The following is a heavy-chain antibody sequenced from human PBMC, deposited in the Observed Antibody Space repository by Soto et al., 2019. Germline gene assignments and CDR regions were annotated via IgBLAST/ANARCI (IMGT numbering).Heavy chain of an antibody. CDR2: IEPSDSYT. CDR3: ARQGGDYGDNDFDY. J-gene: IGHJ4*02. V-gene: IGHV5-10-1*01. CDR1: GYSLTSYW. Sequence: PGESLKISCKGSGYSLTSYWSSGVRQMPGKGLEWMGRIEPSDSYTNYSPSFQGHVTTSADKSISTAYLQWSSLKASDTAMYYCARQGGDYGDNDFDYWAQGTLVTVSS. D-gene: IGHD4-17*01.